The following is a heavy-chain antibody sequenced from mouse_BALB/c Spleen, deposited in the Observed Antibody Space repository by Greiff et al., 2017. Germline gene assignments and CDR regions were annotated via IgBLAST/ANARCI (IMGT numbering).Heavy chain of an antibody. J-gene: IGHJ3*01. Sequence: QVQLQQSGAELAKPGASVKMSCKASGYTFTSYWMHWVKQRPGQGLEWIGYINPSTGYTEYNQKFKDKATLTADKSSSTAYMQLSSLTSEDSAVYYCARSDPFADWGQGTLVTVSA. CDR2: INPSTGYT. CDR1: GYTFTSYW. CDR3: ARSDPFAD. V-gene: IGHV1-7*01.